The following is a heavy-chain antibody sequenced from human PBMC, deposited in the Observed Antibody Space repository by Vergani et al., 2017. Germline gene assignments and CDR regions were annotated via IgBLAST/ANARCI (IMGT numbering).Heavy chain of an antibody. CDR3: AIDLDEGWFDP. Sequence: QVQLQESGPGLVKPSQTLSLTCTVSGGSISSGSYYWSWIRQPAGKGLEWIGRIYTSGSPNYNPSLTSRVTISVDTSKNQFSRKLSSVTAADPAVYYCAIDLDEGWFDPWGQGTLVTVSS. V-gene: IGHV4-61*02. J-gene: IGHJ5*02. D-gene: IGHD1-1*01. CDR2: IYTSGSP. CDR1: GGSISSGSYY.